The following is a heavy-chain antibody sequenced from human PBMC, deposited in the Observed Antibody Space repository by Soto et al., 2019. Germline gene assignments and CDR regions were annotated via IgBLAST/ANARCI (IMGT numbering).Heavy chain of an antibody. V-gene: IGHV1-69*13. D-gene: IGHD3-22*01. CDR2: IIPIFGTA. CDR1: GGTFSSYA. CDR3: ARRGYYYDSSGYYWFDP. J-gene: IGHJ5*02. Sequence: SVKVSCKASGGTFSSYAISWVRQAPGQGLEWMGGIIPIFGTANYAQKFQGRVTITADESTSTAYMELSSLRSEDTAVYYCARRGYYYDSSGYYWFDPWGQGTLVTVSS.